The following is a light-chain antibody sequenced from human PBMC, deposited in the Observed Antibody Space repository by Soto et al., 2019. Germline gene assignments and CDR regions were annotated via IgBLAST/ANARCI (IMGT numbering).Light chain of an antibody. CDR2: RNN. CDR3: AAWDDSLSVLYV. J-gene: IGLJ1*01. V-gene: IGLV1-47*01. Sequence: QSVLTQPPSASGTPGQRVTISCSGSSSNIGRNYVYWYQQLPGTAPKLLIYRNNKRPSGVPDRVSGSKSGTSVSLAISGLRSEDKADYYCAAWDDSLSVLYVFGTGTKATVL. CDR1: SSNIGRNY.